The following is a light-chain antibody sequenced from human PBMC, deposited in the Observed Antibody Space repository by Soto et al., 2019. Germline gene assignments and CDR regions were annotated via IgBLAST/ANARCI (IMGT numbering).Light chain of an antibody. J-gene: IGKJ4*01. CDR1: QDISNS. CDR3: QQYDNVPLT. V-gene: IGKV1-33*01. CDR2: DAS. Sequence: DIQMTQSPSSLSASVGDRVTITCQAGQDISNSLNWYQHKPGKAPKLLIYDASSLETGVPSWFGGSGSGTDFTFTISSLQPEDIATYYCQQYDNVPLTFGGGTKVEI.